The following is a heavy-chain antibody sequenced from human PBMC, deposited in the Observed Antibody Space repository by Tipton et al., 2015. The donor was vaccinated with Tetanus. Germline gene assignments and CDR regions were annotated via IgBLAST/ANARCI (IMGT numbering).Heavy chain of an antibody. J-gene: IGHJ6*03. D-gene: IGHD3/OR15-3a*01. CDR2: IYPYDSGT. CDR1: GYDSTAYW. CDR3: ARRGWTGRYPVYSFFMDV. Sequence: QSGPEVKEPGESLKISCTASGYDSTAYWIGWVRQMPGKGLEWVGFIYPYDSGTRYSPSLQGQVTISADKSINAAYLQWASLKASDTAIYYCARRGWTGRYPVYSFFMDVWGRGTSVTVSS. V-gene: IGHV5-51*01.